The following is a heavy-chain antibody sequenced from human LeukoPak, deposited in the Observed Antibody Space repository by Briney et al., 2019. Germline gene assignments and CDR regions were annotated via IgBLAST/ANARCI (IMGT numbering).Heavy chain of an antibody. CDR2: INHSGST. CDR3: ARGPITIFGVVIRTPKSNSFDP. V-gene: IGHV4-34*01. J-gene: IGHJ5*02. CDR1: GGSFSGYY. Sequence: PSETMSLTCAVYGGSFSGYYWSWIRQPPGKGLEWIGEINHSGSTNYNPSLKSRVTISVDTSKNQFSLKLSSVTAADTAVYYCARGPITIFGVVIRTPKSNSFDPWGQGTLVTVSS. D-gene: IGHD3-3*01.